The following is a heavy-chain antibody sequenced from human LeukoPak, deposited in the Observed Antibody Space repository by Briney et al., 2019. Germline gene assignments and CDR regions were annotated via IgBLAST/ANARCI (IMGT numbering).Heavy chain of an antibody. CDR1: GGSFSGYY. J-gene: IGHJ6*02. CDR3: ATAAVLYSSSQRGGIYYYYGMDV. CDR2: INHSGST. Sequence: SETLSLTCVVYGGSFSGYYWSWIRQPPGKGLEWIGEINHSGSTNYNPSLKSRVTISVDTSKDQFSLKLSSVTAADTAVYYCATAAVLYSSSQRGGIYYYYGMDVWGQGTTVTVSS. D-gene: IGHD6-13*01. V-gene: IGHV4-34*01.